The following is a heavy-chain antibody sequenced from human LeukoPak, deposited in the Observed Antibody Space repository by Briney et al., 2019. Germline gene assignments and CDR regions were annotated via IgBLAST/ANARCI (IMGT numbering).Heavy chain of an antibody. CDR2: IRSKADSYAT. CDR3: TREYSRGWPLDY. J-gene: IGHJ4*02. V-gene: IGHV3-73*01. D-gene: IGHD6-19*01. CDR1: GFTFSDSA. Sequence: GGSLKLSCAASGFTFSDSAIHWVRRASGKGLEWVGRIRSKADSYATTYVTWVKGRFTISRADSKNTAYLQMHSLKNEDTAVYYCTREYSRGWPLDYWGQGTPVTVSS.